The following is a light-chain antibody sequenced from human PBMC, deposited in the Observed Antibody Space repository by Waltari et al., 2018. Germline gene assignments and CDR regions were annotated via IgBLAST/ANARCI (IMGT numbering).Light chain of an antibody. V-gene: IGLV3-25*03. CDR2: KDS. CDR3: QSTDSSGSYRV. J-gene: IGLJ2*01. Sequence: SYELTQPPSVSVSPGQTARITCSVDALPKHYAYWFQQKPGQAPVLVICKDSERPSGIPERFSGSSSGTTVTLTISGVQAEDEADYYCQSTDSSGSYRVFGGGTKLTVL. CDR1: ALPKHY.